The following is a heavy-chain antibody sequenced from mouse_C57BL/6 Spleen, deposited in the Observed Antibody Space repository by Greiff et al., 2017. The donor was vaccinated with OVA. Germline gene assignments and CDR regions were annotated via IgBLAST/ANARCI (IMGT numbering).Heavy chain of an antibody. CDR3: ARPYYYGSSYPEDYFDY. D-gene: IGHD1-1*01. V-gene: IGHV5-17*01. J-gene: IGHJ2*01. CDR1: GFTFSDYG. CDR2: ISSGSSTI. Sequence: EVQLVESGGGLVKPGGSLKLSCAASGFTFSDYGMHWVRQAPEKGLEWVAYISSGSSTIYYADTVKGRFTLSRDNAKNTLYLQMTSLRTEDTAMYYCARPYYYGSSYPEDYFDYWGQGTTLTVSS.